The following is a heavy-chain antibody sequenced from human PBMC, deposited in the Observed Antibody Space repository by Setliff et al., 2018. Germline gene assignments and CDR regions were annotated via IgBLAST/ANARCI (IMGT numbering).Heavy chain of an antibody. CDR1: GYTFTSYY. D-gene: IGHD3-22*01. CDR2: INPSGGST. V-gene: IGHV1-46*01. Sequence: GASVKVSCKASGYTFTSYYMHWVRQAPGQGLEWMGIINPSGGSTSYAQKFQGRVTMTRDTSTSTVYMELSSLRSEDTAVYYCARVAPHYYDSSRPSFDYWGQGTLVTVS. J-gene: IGHJ4*02. CDR3: ARVAPHYYDSSRPSFDY.